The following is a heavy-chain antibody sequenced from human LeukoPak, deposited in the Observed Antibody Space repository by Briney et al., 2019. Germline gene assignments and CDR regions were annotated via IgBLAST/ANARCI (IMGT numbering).Heavy chain of an antibody. Sequence: PSETLSLTCTVSGGSISSGSYYWSWLRQPAGKGLDWIGRIYTSGSTNYNPSLKSRVTISVDTSKNQFSLKLSSVTAADTAVYYCARGGVAARAYDFDYWGQGTLVTVSS. J-gene: IGHJ4*02. D-gene: IGHD6-6*01. CDR2: IYTSGST. V-gene: IGHV4-61*02. CDR3: ARGGVAARAYDFDY. CDR1: GGSISSGSYY.